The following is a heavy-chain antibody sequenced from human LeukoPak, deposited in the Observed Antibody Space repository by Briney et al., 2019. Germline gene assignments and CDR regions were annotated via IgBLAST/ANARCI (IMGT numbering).Heavy chain of an antibody. J-gene: IGHJ4*02. CDR1: ALPFTIFA. CDR2: LDGSGGST. V-gene: IGHV3-23*01. D-gene: IGHD3/OR15-3a*01. CDR3: AKGDWADC. Sequence: GGSLTLSCAASALPFTIFAMSWVRQAPGKGLEWVSGLDGSGGSTNYADSVKGRFTISRDNSKNTLYLQMNSLRAEDTAIYYCAKGDWADCWGQGTLVTVSS.